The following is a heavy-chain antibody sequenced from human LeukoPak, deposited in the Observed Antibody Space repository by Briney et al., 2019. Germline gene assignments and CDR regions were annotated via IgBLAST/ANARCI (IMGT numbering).Heavy chain of an antibody. Sequence: GASVKVSCKASGGTFSSYAISWVRQAPGQGLEWMGGIIPIFGTVHYAQKFQGRVTITADESTSTAYMELSSLRSEDTAVYDCATPLGKYHFLKESFDYWGQGTLVTVSS. CDR2: IIPIFGTV. V-gene: IGHV1-69*13. CDR3: ATPLGKYHFLKESFDY. J-gene: IGHJ4*02. CDR1: GGTFSSYA. D-gene: IGHD2-2*01.